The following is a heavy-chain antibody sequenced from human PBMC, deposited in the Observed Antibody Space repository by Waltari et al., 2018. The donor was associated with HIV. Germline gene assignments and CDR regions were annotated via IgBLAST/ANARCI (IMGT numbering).Heavy chain of an antibody. Sequence: EVQLLESGGGLVQPGGSLRLSCAASGFTFRSYAMSWVRPAPGKGLEWVSAISGSGGSTYYADSVKGRFTISRDNSKNTLYLQMNSLRAEDTAVYYCAKGEEMATIQSAEYFQHWGQGTLVTVSS. CDR1: GFTFRSYA. D-gene: IGHD5-12*01. J-gene: IGHJ1*01. CDR3: AKGEEMATIQSAEYFQH. V-gene: IGHV3-23*01. CDR2: ISGSGGST.